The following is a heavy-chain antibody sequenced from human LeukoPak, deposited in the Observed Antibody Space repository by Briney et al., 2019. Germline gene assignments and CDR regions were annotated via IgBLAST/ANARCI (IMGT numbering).Heavy chain of an antibody. CDR3: KGRGQSYPHYYFDS. CDR1: GFTFSSYG. Sequence: PGGSLRLSCAASGFTFSSYGMHWVRQAPGKGLEWVAFIRYDGSNKYYADSVKGRFTISRDSSKNTLYLQMNSLRPEDTAVYCAKGRGQSYPHYYFDSWGQGTLVTVSS. J-gene: IGHJ4*02. CDR2: IRYDGSNK. V-gene: IGHV3-30*02. D-gene: IGHD5-18*01.